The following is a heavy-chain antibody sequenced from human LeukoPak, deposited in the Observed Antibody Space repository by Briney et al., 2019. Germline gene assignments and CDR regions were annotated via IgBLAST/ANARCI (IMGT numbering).Heavy chain of an antibody. V-gene: IGHV3-23*01. CDR1: GFSFSNYV. D-gene: IGHD2-21*01. J-gene: IGHJ6*03. CDR3: AKGSPAILYYCMDV. Sequence: GGSLRLSCAASGFSFSNYVMTWVRQAPGKGLEWVSAIIGTGAGTYYADSVKGRFTISRDNSRNTLYLQMNSLRAEDTAVYYCAKGSPAILYYCMDVWGKGTTVTVSS. CDR2: IIGTGAGT.